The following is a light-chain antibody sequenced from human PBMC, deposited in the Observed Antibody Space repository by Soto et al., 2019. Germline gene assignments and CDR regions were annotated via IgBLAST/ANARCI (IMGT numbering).Light chain of an antibody. Sequence: EIVLTQSPGTLSLSPGQRATLSCRASQTLRGNFLAWYQQKHGQAPSLLIYAASSRAAGIPDKFSGSGSGTDFTLTISRLEPEDFAVYYCQHYGDSPPYTFGQGTKLEIK. CDR1: QTLRGNF. CDR3: QHYGDSPPYT. CDR2: AAS. J-gene: IGKJ2*01. V-gene: IGKV3-20*01.